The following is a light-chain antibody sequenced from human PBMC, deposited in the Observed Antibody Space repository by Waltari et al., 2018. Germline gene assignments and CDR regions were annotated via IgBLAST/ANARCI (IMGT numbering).Light chain of an antibody. CDR3: GTWDSSLSAWV. CDR1: SAHIENHY. V-gene: IGLV1-51*01. Sequence: QSVLTQPPSVSAAPGQKVTIPCPGSSAHIENHYVSWYHHLPGTAPKVLIYANNKRPSGIPDRFSGSKSGASATLGISGLQTGDEADYYCGTWDSSLSAWVFGGGTKLTVL. CDR2: ANN. J-gene: IGLJ3*02.